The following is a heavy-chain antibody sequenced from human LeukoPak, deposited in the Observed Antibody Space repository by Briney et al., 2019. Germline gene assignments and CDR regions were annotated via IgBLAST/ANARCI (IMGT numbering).Heavy chain of an antibody. V-gene: IGHV4-59*08. CDR2: IYHSGST. Sequence: SETLSLTCTVSGGSISSYSWSWIRQPPGKGLEWIGSIYHSGSTNYNPSLKSRVTISVDTSKNQFSLKLSSVTAADTAVYYCARHGGESIVAMILHAFDIWGQGTMVTVSS. D-gene: IGHD5-12*01. CDR3: ARHGGESIVAMILHAFDI. J-gene: IGHJ3*02. CDR1: GGSISSYS.